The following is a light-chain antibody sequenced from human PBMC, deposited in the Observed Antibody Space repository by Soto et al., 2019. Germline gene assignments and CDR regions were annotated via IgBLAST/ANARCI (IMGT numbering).Light chain of an antibody. CDR1: QSVASSH. Sequence: EIVVTQAPGTRSLSPGERATLSCRASQSVASSHLAWDRQKPGQTPRLLIYDASHRAPGLPDRISGSGSGKDFTLTSSSREPEVFAVYYCQQYGSAPFTFGPGTKVDIQ. V-gene: IGKV3-20*01. CDR2: DAS. J-gene: IGKJ3*01. CDR3: QQYGSAPFT.